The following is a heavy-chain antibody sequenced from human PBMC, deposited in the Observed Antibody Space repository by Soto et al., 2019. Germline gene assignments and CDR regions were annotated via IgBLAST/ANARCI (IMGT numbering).Heavy chain of an antibody. Sequence: QVQLVQSGAEEKKPGASVKVSCKASGYTFTNYATHWVRQAPGQRLEWMGWINAGNGNTKYSQKFQGRVTITRDTSATTANVELSRLLSEDTAVYYSARVSGYYLPDYWGQGNLATXSS. CDR3: ARVSGYYLPDY. CDR2: INAGNGNT. V-gene: IGHV1-3*05. J-gene: IGHJ4*02. CDR1: GYTFTNYA. D-gene: IGHD5-12*01.